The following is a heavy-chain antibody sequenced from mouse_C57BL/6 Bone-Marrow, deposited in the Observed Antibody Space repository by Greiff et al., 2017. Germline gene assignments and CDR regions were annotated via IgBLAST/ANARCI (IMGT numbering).Heavy chain of an antibody. CDR1: GFTFSDYG. J-gene: IGHJ1*03. V-gene: IGHV5-15*01. D-gene: IGHD2-2*01. CDR2: ISNLAYSI. Sequence: EVQGVESGGGLVQPGGSLKLSCVASGFTFSDYGMAWVRQAPRKGPEWVAFISNLAYSIYYADTVTGRFTISRENAKNTLYLEMSSLRSEDTAMYYCAIWLRGYFDVWGTGTTVTVSS. CDR3: AIWLRGYFDV.